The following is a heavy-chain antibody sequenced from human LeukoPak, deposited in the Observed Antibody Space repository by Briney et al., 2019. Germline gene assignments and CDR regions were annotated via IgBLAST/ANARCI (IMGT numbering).Heavy chain of an antibody. J-gene: IGHJ4*02. CDR1: GGTFISYA. Sequence: SVEVSCKASGGTFISYAISWVRQAPGQGLEWMGRIIPILGIANYAQKFQGRVTITADKSTSTAYMELSSLRSEDTAVYYCARSSGSYWYYFDYWGQGTLVTVSS. CDR3: ARSSGSYWYYFDY. D-gene: IGHD1-26*01. V-gene: IGHV1-69*04. CDR2: IIPILGIA.